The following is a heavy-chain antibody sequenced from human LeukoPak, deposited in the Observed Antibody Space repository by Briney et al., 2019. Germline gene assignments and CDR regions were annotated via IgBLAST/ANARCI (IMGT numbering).Heavy chain of an antibody. J-gene: IGHJ5*02. CDR3: ARGPYGDYDRPALHWFDP. Sequence: SETLSLTCTVSGGSISSDDYYWSWIRQPPGKGLEWIGYIYHSGSTYYSPSLKSRVTISVDRSKNQFSLKLSSVTAADTAVYYCARGPYGDYDRPALHWFDPWGQGTLVTVSS. D-gene: IGHD4-17*01. CDR2: IYHSGST. V-gene: IGHV4-30-2*01. CDR1: GGSISSDDYY.